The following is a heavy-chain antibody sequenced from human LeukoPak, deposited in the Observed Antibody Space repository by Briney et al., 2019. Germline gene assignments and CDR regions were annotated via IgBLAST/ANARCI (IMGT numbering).Heavy chain of an antibody. V-gene: IGHV4-39*01. CDR2: IYYSGST. D-gene: IGHD3-9*01. Sequence: SETLSLTCTVSGGSISSSSYYWGWIRQPPGKGLEWIGSIYYSGSTYYNPSLKSRVTISVDTSKNQFSLKLSSVTAADTAVYYCARTPGYYRRGDIWGQGTMVTVSS. J-gene: IGHJ3*02. CDR1: GGSISSSSYY. CDR3: ARTPGYYRRGDI.